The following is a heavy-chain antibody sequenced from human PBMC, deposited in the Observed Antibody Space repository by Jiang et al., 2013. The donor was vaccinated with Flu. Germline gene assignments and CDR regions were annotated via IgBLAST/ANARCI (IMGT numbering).Heavy chain of an antibody. D-gene: IGHD3-22*01. J-gene: IGHJ2*01. V-gene: IGHV1-69*01. Sequence: FTGYYMHWVRQAPGQGLEWMGGIIPIFGTANYAQKFQGRVTITADESTSTAYMELSSLRSEDTAVYYCARVGHYYDSSGYYGSYWYFDLWGRGTLVTVSS. CDR1: FTGYY. CDR2: IIPIFGTA. CDR3: ARVGHYYDSSGYYGSYWYFDL.